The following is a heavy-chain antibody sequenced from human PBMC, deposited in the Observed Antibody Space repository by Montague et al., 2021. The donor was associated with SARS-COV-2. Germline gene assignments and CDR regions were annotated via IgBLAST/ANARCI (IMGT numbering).Heavy chain of an antibody. CDR3: ARPLVRGVPKAFDI. D-gene: IGHD3-10*01. CDR1: GGSITRNHY. Sequence: SETLSLTCTVSGGSITRNHYWGWIRQPPGKGLEWVGNIYYSGTTFINPSLESRVTISVDASKNQFSLNLTSVTAADTAVYYCARPLVRGVPKAFDIWGQGALVIVPS. V-gene: IGHV4-39*01. CDR2: IYYSGTT. J-gene: IGHJ3*02.